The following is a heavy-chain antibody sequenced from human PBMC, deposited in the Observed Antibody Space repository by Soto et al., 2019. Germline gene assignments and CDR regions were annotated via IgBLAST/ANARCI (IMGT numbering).Heavy chain of an antibody. Sequence: EVQLVESGGGLVKPGGSLRLSCAASGFTFSSYSMNWVRQAPGKGLEWVSSISSSSSYIYYADSVKGRFTISRDNAKNTLYLQINSLGAEATAVYYCASWRGRRIDYWGQGTLVTVSS. CDR1: GFTFSSYS. V-gene: IGHV3-21*01. CDR2: ISSSSSYI. CDR3: ASWRGRRIDY. J-gene: IGHJ4*02.